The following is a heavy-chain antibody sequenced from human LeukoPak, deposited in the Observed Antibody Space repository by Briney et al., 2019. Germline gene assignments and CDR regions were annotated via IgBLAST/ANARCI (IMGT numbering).Heavy chain of an antibody. CDR3: AKSLGTTSAPDAFDM. D-gene: IGHD1-1*01. J-gene: IGHJ3*02. CDR1: GFTFSRNA. Sequence: PGGSLRLSCAASGFTFSRNAMHCVRQAPGKGLEWVAFIGFDGRDEYYADSVKGRFTISRDNSKDTLYLQIYTLKTEDTAVYYCAKSLGTTSAPDAFDMWGQGTLITVSS. V-gene: IGHV3-30*02. CDR2: IGFDGRDE.